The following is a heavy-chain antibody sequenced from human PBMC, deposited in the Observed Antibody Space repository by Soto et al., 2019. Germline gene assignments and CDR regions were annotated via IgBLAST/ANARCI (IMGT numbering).Heavy chain of an antibody. Sequence: ASVKVSCKASGYTSTSYAMHWVRQAPGQRLEWMGWINAGNGNTKYSQKFQGRVTITRDTSASTAYMELSSLRSEDTAVYYCARSTTVTTQPGVGGYYYYGMDVWGQGTTVTVSS. V-gene: IGHV1-3*01. CDR2: INAGNGNT. CDR1: GYTSTSYA. CDR3: ARSTTVTTQPGVGGYYYYGMDV. D-gene: IGHD4-17*01. J-gene: IGHJ6*02.